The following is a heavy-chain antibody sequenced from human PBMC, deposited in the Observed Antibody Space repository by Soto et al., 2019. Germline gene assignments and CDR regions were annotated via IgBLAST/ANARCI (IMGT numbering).Heavy chain of an antibody. Sequence: EVQLVETGGGLVQAGGSLRLCCAASGFTFSGHGMHWVRQAAGASLEWVSGIGTSGHAIYADSVKGRFTITREDAKNSVYLQMNSLRDGDTAVYYCARGGGFGEQYSDAFDIWGQGTMVTVSS. J-gene: IGHJ3*02. CDR1: GFTFSGHG. CDR3: ARGGGFGEQYSDAFDI. V-gene: IGHV3-13*01. D-gene: IGHD3-10*01. CDR2: IGTSGHA.